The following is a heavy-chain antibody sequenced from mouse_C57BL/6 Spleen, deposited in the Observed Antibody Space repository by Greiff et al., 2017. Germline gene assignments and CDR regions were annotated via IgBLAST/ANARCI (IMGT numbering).Heavy chain of an antibody. J-gene: IGHJ3*01. CDR1: GFNIKDDY. V-gene: IGHV14-4*01. Sequence: VQLQQSGAELVRPGASVKLSCTASGFNIKDDYMHWVKQRPEQGLEWNGWIDPENGDTEYASKFQGKGTITADTSSNTAYLQLSILSSEDTAVYYCTTYYYGSTLFAYWGQATLVTVSA. CDR3: TTYYYGSTLFAY. CDR2: IDPENGDT. D-gene: IGHD1-1*01.